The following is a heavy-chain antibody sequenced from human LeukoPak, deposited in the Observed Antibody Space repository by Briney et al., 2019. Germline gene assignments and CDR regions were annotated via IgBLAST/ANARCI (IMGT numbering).Heavy chain of an antibody. Sequence: GGSLRLSCAASGFTFSSYAMHWVRQAPGKGLEYVSAISSNGGSTYYANSVKGRFTISRDNSKNTLYLQMGSLRAEDMAVYYCARATPYHDSSGYSIYYYYMDVWGKGTTVTVSS. V-gene: IGHV3-64*01. CDR3: ARATPYHDSSGYSIYYYYMDV. D-gene: IGHD3-22*01. CDR1: GFTFSSYA. CDR2: ISSNGGST. J-gene: IGHJ6*03.